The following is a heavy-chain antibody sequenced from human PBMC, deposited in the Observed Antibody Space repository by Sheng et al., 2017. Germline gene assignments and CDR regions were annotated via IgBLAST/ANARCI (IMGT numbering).Heavy chain of an antibody. Sequence: QIQLVQSGAEVKKPGASVKVSCQASGYTFDSHGLSWVRQAAGQGLEWMGWISAHSDNIHYAERFQGRVTMTRDTFTTTAHLELRSLTSDDTAVYYCARDRRSTSLDLDYWGQGTLVIVSS. CDR2: ISAHSDNI. D-gene: IGHD3-3*01. CDR1: GYTFDSHG. V-gene: IGHV1-18*01. CDR3: ARDRRSTSLDLDY. J-gene: IGHJ4*02.